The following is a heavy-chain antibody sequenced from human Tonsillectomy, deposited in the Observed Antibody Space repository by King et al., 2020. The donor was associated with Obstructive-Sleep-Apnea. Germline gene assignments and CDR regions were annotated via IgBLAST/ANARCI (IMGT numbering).Heavy chain of an antibody. D-gene: IGHD6-13*01. Sequence: VQLVESGGGLVQPGRSLRLSCATSGFTFDDYAMHWVRQAPGKGLEWVSGITWNSGSIGYADSVKGRFTVSRDNAKNSLYLQMNSLRTEDTALYYCAKASSSWYSINYYYGMDVWGQGTTVTVSS. J-gene: IGHJ6*02. CDR2: ITWNSGSI. CDR1: GFTFDDYA. CDR3: AKASSSWYSINYYYGMDV. V-gene: IGHV3-9*01.